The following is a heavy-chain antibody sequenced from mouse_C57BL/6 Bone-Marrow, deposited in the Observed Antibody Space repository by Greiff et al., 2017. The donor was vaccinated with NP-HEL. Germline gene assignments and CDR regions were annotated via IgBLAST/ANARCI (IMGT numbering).Heavy chain of an antibody. J-gene: IGHJ1*03. CDR3: TKNRSNWYFDV. D-gene: IGHD1-1*01. CDR1: GYTFTSYW. Sequence: EVQLQQSGTVLARPGASVKMSCKTSGYTFTSYWMHWVKQRPGQGLEWIGAIYPGHSDTSYNQKFKGKAKLTAVTSASTAYMELSSLTNEDSAVYYCTKNRSNWYFDVWGTGTTVTGSS. CDR2: IYPGHSDT. V-gene: IGHV1-5*01.